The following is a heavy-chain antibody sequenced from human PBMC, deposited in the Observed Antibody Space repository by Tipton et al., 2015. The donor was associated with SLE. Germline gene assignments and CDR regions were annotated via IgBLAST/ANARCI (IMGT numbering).Heavy chain of an antibody. CDR3: ARGLALGY. CDR2: IYSSGST. Sequence: TLSLTCTVSGGSFNNGSYYWSWIRQPAGKGLEWIGRIYSSGSTNYNPSFKSRATISIDTSKNQFSLSLSSVTAADTAVYYCARGLALGYWGQGTLVTVSS. CDR1: GGSFNNGSYY. J-gene: IGHJ4*02. V-gene: IGHV4-61*02. D-gene: IGHD2-15*01.